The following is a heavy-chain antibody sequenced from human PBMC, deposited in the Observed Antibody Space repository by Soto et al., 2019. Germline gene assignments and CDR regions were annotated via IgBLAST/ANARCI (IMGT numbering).Heavy chain of an antibody. CDR1: GFTVSSNY. CDR2: IYSGGST. V-gene: IGHV3-53*01. Sequence: EVQLVESGGGLIQPGGSLRLSCAASGFTVSSNYMSWVRQAPGKGLEWVSVIYSGGSTYYADSVKCRFTISKDNSKNTVHLQMNSLRSEDAAVYYCAREWELPTCYGMDVWGQGTTVTVSS. CDR3: AREWELPTCYGMDV. J-gene: IGHJ6*02. D-gene: IGHD1-26*01.